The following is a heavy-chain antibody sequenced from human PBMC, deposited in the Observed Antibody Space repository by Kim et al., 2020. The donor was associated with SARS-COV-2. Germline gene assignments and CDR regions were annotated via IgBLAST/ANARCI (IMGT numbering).Heavy chain of an antibody. D-gene: IGHD3-3*01. CDR2: INPSGGST. CDR3: AREKIKESAYYDFWSGYSNYYYYYIDV. V-gene: IGHV1-46*01. Sequence: VSVKVSCKASGYTFTSYYMHWVRQAPGQGLEWMGIINPSGGSTSYAQKFQGRVTMTRDTSTSTVYMELSSLRSEDTAVYYCAREKIKESAYYDFWSGYSNYYYYYIDVCAKETTLTVSS. CDR1: GYTFTSYY. J-gene: IGHJ6*03.